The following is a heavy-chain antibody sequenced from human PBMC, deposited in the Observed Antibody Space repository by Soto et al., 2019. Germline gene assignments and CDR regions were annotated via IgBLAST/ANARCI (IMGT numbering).Heavy chain of an antibody. CDR2: ISGSGVNT. CDR3: AKLGMTTINRDY. Sequence: EAQLLESGGGLVQPGGSLRVSCAASGFSFDTYAMSWVRQAPGKGLEWVSTISGSGVNTYYADSVKGRFTISRDNAKNILYLQMTSLRAEDTALYYCAKLGMTTINRDYWGQGTQVTVSS. J-gene: IGHJ4*02. V-gene: IGHV3-23*01. D-gene: IGHD5-12*01. CDR1: GFSFDTYA.